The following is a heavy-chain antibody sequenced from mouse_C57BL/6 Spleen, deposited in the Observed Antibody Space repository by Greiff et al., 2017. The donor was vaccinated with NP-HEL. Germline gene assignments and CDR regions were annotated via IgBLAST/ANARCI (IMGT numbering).Heavy chain of an antibody. Sequence: QVQLQQSGPELVKPGASVKISCKASGYAFSSSWMNWVKQRPGKGLEWIGRIYPGDGDTNYNGKFKGKATLTADKSSSTAYMQLSSLTSEDSAVYFCARLYGSSYAFAYWGQGTLVTVSA. J-gene: IGHJ3*01. CDR2: IYPGDGDT. CDR1: GYAFSSSW. CDR3: ARLYGSSYAFAY. V-gene: IGHV1-82*01. D-gene: IGHD1-1*01.